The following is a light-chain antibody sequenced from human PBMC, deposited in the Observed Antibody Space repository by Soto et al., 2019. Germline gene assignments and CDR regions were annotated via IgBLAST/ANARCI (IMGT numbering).Light chain of an antibody. CDR1: QSINNRY. J-gene: IGKJ3*01. CDR3: QQFGSSPGFT. Sequence: EIVLTQSPGTLSLSPGERATLSCRASQSINNRYLAWYQQKPGQAPRLLIYAASSRATVIPDRFSGSGSGTDFTLTISRLEPEDFAVYYCQQFGSSPGFTFGPGTKVDIK. V-gene: IGKV3-20*01. CDR2: AAS.